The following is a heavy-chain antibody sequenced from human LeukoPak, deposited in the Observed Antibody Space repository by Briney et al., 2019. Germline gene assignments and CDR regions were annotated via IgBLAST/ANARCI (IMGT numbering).Heavy chain of an antibody. J-gene: IGHJ4*02. Sequence: GGSLRLSCAASGFTFSSYSMNWVRQAPGKGLVWVSRINSDGSSTSYADSVKGRFTISRDNAKNTLYLQMNSLRAEDTAVYYCASGPYYYGSGSYYNYWGQGTLVTVSS. V-gene: IGHV3-74*01. CDR2: INSDGSST. CDR3: ASGPYYYGSGSYYNY. D-gene: IGHD3-10*01. CDR1: GFTFSSYS.